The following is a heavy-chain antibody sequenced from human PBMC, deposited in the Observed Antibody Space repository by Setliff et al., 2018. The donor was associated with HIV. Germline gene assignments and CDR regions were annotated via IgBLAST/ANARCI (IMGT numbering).Heavy chain of an antibody. CDR1: GGSISSHY. CDR2: IHYRGST. CDR3: ARGAGYYDFWSGYYVYNYLDP. Sequence: KPSETLSLTCTVSGGSISSHYWSWIRQPPGEGLEWIGYIHYRGSTNYSPSLKSRVTMSLDTSKNQISLKLASVTASDTAVSYCARGAGYYDFWSGYYVYNYLDPWGQGTLVTVSS. V-gene: IGHV4-59*08. J-gene: IGHJ5*02. D-gene: IGHD3-3*01.